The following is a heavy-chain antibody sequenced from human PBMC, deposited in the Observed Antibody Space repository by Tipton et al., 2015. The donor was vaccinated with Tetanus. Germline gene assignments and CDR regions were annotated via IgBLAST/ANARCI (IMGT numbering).Heavy chain of an antibody. D-gene: IGHD2-2*01. J-gene: IGHJ4*02. CDR3: GRMFCSSSCSWGGGFDY. CDR1: GDSISSANYF. V-gene: IGHV4-31*01. CDR2: ISYTGSA. Sequence: TLSLTCTVSGDSISSANYFWSWIRQHPGKGLEWIGYISYTGSAYSNPSLKSPVTISGDTSKNQFSLNLNSVTAADTAVDYCGRMFCSSSCSWGGGFDYRGPGTLVTVSS.